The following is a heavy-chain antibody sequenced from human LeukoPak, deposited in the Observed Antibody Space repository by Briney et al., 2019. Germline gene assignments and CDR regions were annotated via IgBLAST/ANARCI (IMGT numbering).Heavy chain of an antibody. V-gene: IGHV4-30-2*01. J-gene: IGHJ5*02. D-gene: IGHD3-10*02. CDR3: AREVPLGYYVAEGGWFDP. CDR1: GGSISSGGYS. Sequence: SETLSLTCAVSGGSISSGGYSWSWIRQPPGKGLEWIGYIYHSGSTYYNPSLKSRVTISVDRSKNQFSLKLSSVTAADTAVYYCAREVPLGYYVAEGGWFDPWGQGTLVTVSS. CDR2: IYHSGST.